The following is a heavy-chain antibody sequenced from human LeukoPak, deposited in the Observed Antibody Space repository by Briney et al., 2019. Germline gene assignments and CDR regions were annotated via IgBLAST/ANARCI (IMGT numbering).Heavy chain of an antibody. CDR1: GYSISSGHY. Sequence: SETLSLTCSVSGYSISSGHYWGWIRQPPGKGLEWIGNIYHSGSTYYNPSLKSRVIISVDTSKNQFSLKLSSVTAADTAVYFCARALGTFAFDIWGQGTMVTVSS. V-gene: IGHV4-38-2*02. D-gene: IGHD1-26*01. J-gene: IGHJ3*02. CDR2: IYHSGST. CDR3: ARALGTFAFDI.